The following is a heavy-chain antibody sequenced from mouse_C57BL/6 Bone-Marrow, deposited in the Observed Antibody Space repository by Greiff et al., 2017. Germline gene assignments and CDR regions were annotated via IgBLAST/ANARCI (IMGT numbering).Heavy chain of an antibody. J-gene: IGHJ3*01. Sequence: LMKPGASVMLPCKATGHTCTGSWIEWVKQRPGHGLEWIGEILPGSGSTNYNEKFKGKATVSADTSTNTAYMQLSSLTTEDSAIYYCARGGLRLRRSWFAYWGQGALVTVSA. V-gene: IGHV1-9*01. CDR2: ILPGSGST. CDR1: GHTCTGSW. D-gene: IGHD3-2*02. CDR3: ARGGLRLRRSWFAY.